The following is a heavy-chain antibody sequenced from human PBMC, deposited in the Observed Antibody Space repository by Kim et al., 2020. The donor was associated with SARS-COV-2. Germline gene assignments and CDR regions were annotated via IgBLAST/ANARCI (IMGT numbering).Heavy chain of an antibody. V-gene: IGHV3-49*03. CDR2: IRSKAYGGTT. J-gene: IGHJ4*02. D-gene: IGHD3-22*01. CDR1: GFTLGDYA. CDR3: TRDSGLAYDSSGYMFDY. Sequence: GGSLRLSCTASGFTLGDYAMSWFRQAPGKGLEWVGFIRSKAYGGTTEYAASVKGRFTISRDDSKSIAYLQMNSLKTEDTAVYYCTRDSGLAYDSSGYMFDYWGQGTLVTVSS.